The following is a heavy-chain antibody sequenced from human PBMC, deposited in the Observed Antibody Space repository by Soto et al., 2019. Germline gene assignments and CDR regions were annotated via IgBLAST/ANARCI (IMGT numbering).Heavy chain of an antibody. CDR2: ISGSGGST. CDR3: ARVVGIDFWTTYYKNYFDP. D-gene: IGHD3-3*01. V-gene: IGHV3-23*01. J-gene: IGHJ5*02. CDR1: GFTFSTHA. Sequence: GGSLRLSCAASGFTFSTHAMTWVRQAPGRGLEWVSSISGSGGSTYYADSVKGRFTISRGNSKDTLFLQMSSLRAEDTAVYYCARVVGIDFWTTYYKNYFDPWGQGTLVTVSS.